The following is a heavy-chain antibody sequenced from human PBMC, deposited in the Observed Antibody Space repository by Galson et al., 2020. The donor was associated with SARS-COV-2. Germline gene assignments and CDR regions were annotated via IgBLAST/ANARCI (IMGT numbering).Heavy chain of an antibody. CDR2: ISYDGSNK. CDR1: GFTFSSYA. CDR3: SRSLRGITMIVVVIPTLPDY. V-gene: IGHV3-30*01. J-gene: IGHJ4*02. D-gene: IGHD3-22*01. Sequence: GGSLRLSCAASGFTFSSYAMHWVRQAPGKGLEWVAVISYDGSNKYYADSVKGRFTISRDNSKNTLYLQMNSLRAEDTAVYYCSRSLRGITMIVVVIPTLPDYWGQGTLVTVSS.